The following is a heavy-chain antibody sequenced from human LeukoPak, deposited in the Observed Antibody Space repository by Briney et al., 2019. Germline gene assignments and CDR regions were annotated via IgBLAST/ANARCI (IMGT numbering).Heavy chain of an antibody. CDR2: MNPTTGNT. CDR1: GYSFSSYD. J-gene: IGHJ5*02. V-gene: IGHV1-8*01. Sequence: ASVKVSCTASGYSFSSYDINWVRQATGQGLEWMGWMNPTTGNTGYAPGFQGRVTMTRNTSISTAYMELSSLRSEDTAVYYCARILRYFDWLPWGQGTLVTVSS. CDR3: ARILRYFDWLP. D-gene: IGHD3-9*01.